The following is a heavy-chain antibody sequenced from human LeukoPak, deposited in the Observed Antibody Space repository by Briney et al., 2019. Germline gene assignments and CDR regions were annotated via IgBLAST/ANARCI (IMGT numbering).Heavy chain of an antibody. CDR2: IYTSGST. Sequence: SETLSLTCTVSGGSISSYYWSWIRQPAGKGLEWIGRIYTSGSTNYNPSLKSRVTMSVDTSKNQFSLNLSSVTAADTAVYYCARDEWGLAAAGTGAHNWFDPWGQGTLVTVSS. J-gene: IGHJ5*02. CDR1: GGSISSYY. D-gene: IGHD6-13*01. CDR3: ARDEWGLAAAGTGAHNWFDP. V-gene: IGHV4-4*07.